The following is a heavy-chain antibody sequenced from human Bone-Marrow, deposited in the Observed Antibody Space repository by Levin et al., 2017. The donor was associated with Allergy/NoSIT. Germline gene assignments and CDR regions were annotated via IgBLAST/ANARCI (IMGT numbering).Heavy chain of an antibody. J-gene: IGHJ4*02. CDR3: TTDRGAQKYGDYGYYFDY. V-gene: IGHV3-73*01. D-gene: IGHD4-17*01. CDR1: GFTFSGSA. CDR2: IRSKANSYAT. Sequence: GESLKISCAASGFTFSGSAMHWVRQASGKGLEWVGRIRSKANSYATAYAASVKGRFTISRDDSKNTAYLQMNSLKTEDTAVYYCTTDRGAQKYGDYGYYFDYWGQGTLVTVSS.